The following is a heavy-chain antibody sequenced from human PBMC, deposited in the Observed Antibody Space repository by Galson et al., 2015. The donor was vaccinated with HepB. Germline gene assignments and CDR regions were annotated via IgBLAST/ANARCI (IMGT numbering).Heavy chain of an antibody. CDR2: ISGSGGNT. CDR3: AKDRVTSGVMGAWGY. D-gene: IGHD1-26*01. CDR1: GFTFSSYG. Sequence: SLRLSCAASGFTFSSYGMSWVRQAPGKGLEWVSGISGSGGNTYCADSVKGRFTISRDNSKNTLYLQMNSLRAEDTAIYYCAKDRVTSGVMGAWGYWGQGTLVTVSS. J-gene: IGHJ4*02. V-gene: IGHV3-23*01.